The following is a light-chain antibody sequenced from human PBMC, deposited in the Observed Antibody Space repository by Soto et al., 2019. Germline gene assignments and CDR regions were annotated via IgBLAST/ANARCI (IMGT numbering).Light chain of an antibody. CDR1: QSVSSY. J-gene: IGKJ1*01. Sequence: EIVLTQSPATLSLSPGERATLSCRASQSVSSYLAWYQQKPGQAPRLLIYGASSRATGIPDRFSGSGSGTDFPLTISRLEPEDFAVYYCQQYGSSPRFGQGTKVEIK. CDR2: GAS. V-gene: IGKV3-20*01. CDR3: QQYGSSPR.